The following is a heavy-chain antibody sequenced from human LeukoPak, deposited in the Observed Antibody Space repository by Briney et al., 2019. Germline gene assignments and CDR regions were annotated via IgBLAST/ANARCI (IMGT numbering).Heavy chain of an antibody. Sequence: GGSLRLSCSASGFTFSGFGMHWVRQAPGKGLEWVAVIWYDGSEEYYADSVKGRFTISRDNAKNSLYLQMNSLRAEDTAVYYCARDGTGTTDAFDIWGQGTMVTVSS. J-gene: IGHJ3*02. D-gene: IGHD1-1*01. V-gene: IGHV3-33*01. CDR2: IWYDGSEE. CDR3: ARDGTGTTDAFDI. CDR1: GFTFSGFG.